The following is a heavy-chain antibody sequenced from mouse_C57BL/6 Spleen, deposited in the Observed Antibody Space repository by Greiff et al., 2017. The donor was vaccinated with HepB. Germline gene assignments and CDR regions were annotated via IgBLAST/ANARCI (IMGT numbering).Heavy chain of an antibody. J-gene: IGHJ1*03. CDR3: ARERTGTGSWYFDF. D-gene: IGHD4-1*01. Sequence: QVQLQQSGAELVKPGASVKISCKASGYAFSSYWMNWVKQRPGKGLEWIGQIYPGDGDTNYNGKFKGKATLTADKSSSTAYMQLSSLTSEDSAVYFCARERTGTGSWYFDFWGTGTTVTVSS. CDR1: GYAFSSYW. CDR2: IYPGDGDT. V-gene: IGHV1-80*01.